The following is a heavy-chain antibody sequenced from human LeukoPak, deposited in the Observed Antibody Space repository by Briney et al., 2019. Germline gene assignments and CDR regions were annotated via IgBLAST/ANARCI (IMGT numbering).Heavy chain of an antibody. CDR2: INHSGST. CDR1: GGSFSGYY. CDR3: AREDYYGSGMDV. V-gene: IGHV4-34*01. D-gene: IGHD3-10*01. Sequence: PSETLSLTCAVYGGSFSGYYWSWIRQPPGKGLEWIGEINHSGSTNYNPSLKSRITISVDTSKNQFSLKLSSVTAADTAVYYCAREDYYGSGMDVWGKGTTDTISS. J-gene: IGHJ6*04.